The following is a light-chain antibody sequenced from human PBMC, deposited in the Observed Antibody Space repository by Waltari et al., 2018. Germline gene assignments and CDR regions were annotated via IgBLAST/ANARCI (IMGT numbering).Light chain of an antibody. Sequence: DIQMTQSPSTLSASIGDRVTITCRASQRISSWVAWYQQRPGKAPKLLIYKASSLQIGVSSRFSGSGSGTEFTLTISSLQADDFATYYCQQYDTYPYTFGQGTKLDIK. J-gene: IGKJ2*01. CDR1: QRISSW. CDR3: QQYDTYPYT. CDR2: KAS. V-gene: IGKV1-5*03.